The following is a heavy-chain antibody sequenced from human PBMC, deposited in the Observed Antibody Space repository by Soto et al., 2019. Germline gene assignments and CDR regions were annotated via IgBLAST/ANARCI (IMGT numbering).Heavy chain of an antibody. CDR2: IIPIFGTA. J-gene: IGHJ4*02. CDR3: ARGVEIVDIVATYLFDY. Sequence: SVKVSCKASGGTFSSYAISWVRQAPGQGFEWMGGIIPIFGTANYAQKFQGRVTITADESTSTAYMELSSLRSEDTAVYYCARGVEIVDIVATYLFDYWGQGTLVTVSS. V-gene: IGHV1-69*13. D-gene: IGHD5-12*01. CDR1: GGTFSSYA.